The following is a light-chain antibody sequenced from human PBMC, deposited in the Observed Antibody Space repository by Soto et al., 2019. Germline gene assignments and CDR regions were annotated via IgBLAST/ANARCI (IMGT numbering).Light chain of an antibody. CDR3: AAWDDSLNGHV. Sequence: QSVLTQPHSASATPGQRVTISCSGSSSNIGTSSVHWFQQLPGTAPKLLISTTNQRPSGVPERFSGSKSGTSASLAISGLQSEDEADYYSAAWDDSLNGHVFGTGSNVTV. J-gene: IGLJ1*01. CDR2: TTN. V-gene: IGLV1-44*01. CDR1: SSNIGTSS.